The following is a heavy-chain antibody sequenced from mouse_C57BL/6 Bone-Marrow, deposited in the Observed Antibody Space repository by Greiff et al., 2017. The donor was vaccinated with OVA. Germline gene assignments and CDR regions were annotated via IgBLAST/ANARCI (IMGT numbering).Heavy chain of an antibody. CDR3: ARSLYYFDY. V-gene: IGHV1-19*01. Sequence: VQLQQSGPVLVKPGASVKMSCKASGYTFTDYYMNWVKQSHGKSLEWIGVINPYNGDTSYNQKFKGKATLTVDKSSSTAYMELNSLTSEDSAVYYCARSLYYFDYWGQGTTLTVSS. J-gene: IGHJ2*01. D-gene: IGHD6-1*01. CDR1: GYTFTDYY. CDR2: INPYNGDT.